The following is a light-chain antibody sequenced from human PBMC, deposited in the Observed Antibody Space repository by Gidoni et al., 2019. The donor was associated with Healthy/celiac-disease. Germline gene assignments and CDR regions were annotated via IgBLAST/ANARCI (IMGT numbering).Light chain of an antibody. Sequence: DILMPQSPDSLAVSLGVRATINCKASQSVLYSSNNKNDLAWYQQKPGQPPKLLIYWASTRESGVPDRFSGSGSGTDFTLTISSLQAEDVAVYYCQQYYSTPQTFGQGTKVEIK. CDR2: WAS. CDR3: QQYYSTPQT. J-gene: IGKJ1*01. CDR1: QSVLYSSNNKND. V-gene: IGKV4-1*01.